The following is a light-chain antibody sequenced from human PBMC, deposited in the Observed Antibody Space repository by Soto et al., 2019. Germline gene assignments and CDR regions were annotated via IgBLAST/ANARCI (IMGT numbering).Light chain of an antibody. CDR1: SSDVGGHNF. Sequence: QSALTQPASVSGSPGQSITISCNGTSSDVGGHNFVSWYQQHPGRAPKLMIYDVRNRPSGVSNRFSGSKSANTASLVISGLQAEDEADYYCSSYSSSDTLVFGGGTKLTVL. CDR3: SSYSSSDTLV. J-gene: IGLJ2*01. V-gene: IGLV2-14*03. CDR2: DVR.